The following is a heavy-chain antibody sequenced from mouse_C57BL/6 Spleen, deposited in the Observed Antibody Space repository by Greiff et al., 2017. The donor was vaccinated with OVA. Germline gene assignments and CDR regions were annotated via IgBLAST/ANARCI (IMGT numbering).Heavy chain of an antibody. D-gene: IGHD2-4*01. Sequence: EVKLVESGGDLVKPGGSLKLSCAASGFTFSSYGMSWVRQTPDKRLEWVATISSGGSYTYYPDSVKGRFTISRNNAKNTLYLQMSSLKSEDTAMYYCARQGMITKAMGYWGQGTSVTVSS. CDR2: ISSGGSYT. CDR3: ARQGMITKAMGY. CDR1: GFTFSSYG. V-gene: IGHV5-6*01. J-gene: IGHJ4*01.